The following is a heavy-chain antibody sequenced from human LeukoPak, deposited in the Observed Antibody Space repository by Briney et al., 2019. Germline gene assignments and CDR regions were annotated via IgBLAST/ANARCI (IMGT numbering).Heavy chain of an antibody. D-gene: IGHD3-9*01. CDR3: ARTYYDILTGYNPYFDY. CDR1: GFTFNTYT. V-gene: IGHV3-21*01. J-gene: IGHJ4*02. Sequence: GGSLRLSCAASGFTFNTYTMNWVRQAPGKGLEWVSSITASSIAIYSADSVKGRFTISRDNAKNFLYLQMNSLRAEDTAVYYCARTYYDILTGYNPYFDYWGQGILVTVSS. CDR2: ITASSIAI.